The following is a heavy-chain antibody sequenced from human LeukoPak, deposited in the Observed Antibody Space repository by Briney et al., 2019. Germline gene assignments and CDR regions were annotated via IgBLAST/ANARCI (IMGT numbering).Heavy chain of an antibody. J-gene: IGHJ4*02. CDR1: GGSVSSGSYY. D-gene: IGHD4-17*01. CDR3: ARGPPDGDYFDY. V-gene: IGHV4-61*01. Sequence: SETLSLTCTVSGGSVSSGSYYWSWTRQPPGKGLEWIGNLYYTGSTNYNPSLKSRVTISVDTSKNQFSLKLSSVTAADTAVYYCARGPPDGDYFDYWGQGTLVTVSS. CDR2: LYYTGST.